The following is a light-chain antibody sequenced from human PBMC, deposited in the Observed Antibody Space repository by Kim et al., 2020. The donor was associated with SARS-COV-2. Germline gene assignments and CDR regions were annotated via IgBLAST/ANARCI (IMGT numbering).Light chain of an antibody. Sequence: PCQSVTISCAGTSRDVGGYNYVSWFQQRPGKAPKLMIYDVSKRPSVVPDRFSGSKSGNTASLTISGLQAEDEADYYCCSYAGSQVVFGGGTQLTVL. CDR2: DVS. J-gene: IGLJ2*01. V-gene: IGLV2-11*01. CDR3: CSYAGSQVV. CDR1: SRDVGGYNY.